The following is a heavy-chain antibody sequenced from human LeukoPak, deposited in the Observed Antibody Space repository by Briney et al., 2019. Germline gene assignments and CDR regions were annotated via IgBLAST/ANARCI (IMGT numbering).Heavy chain of an antibody. V-gene: IGHV3-23*01. CDR3: ARGHTVNTRHLVY. Sequence: GGSLRPSCAASGFTFSSYAMTWVRQAPGKGLQWVSILGSDGVTTSYADSVKGRFTISRDNSQDTSYLQMNGLRDEDTAIYYCARGHTVNTRHLVYWRQGTLVTVSS. D-gene: IGHD4-11*01. J-gene: IGHJ4*02. CDR1: GFTFSSYA. CDR2: LGSDGVTT.